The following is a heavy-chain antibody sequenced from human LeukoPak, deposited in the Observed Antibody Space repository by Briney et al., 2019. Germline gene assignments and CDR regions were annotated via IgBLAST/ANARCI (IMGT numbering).Heavy chain of an antibody. CDR2: ISAYNGNT. CDR3: ARGADRTYYYDSSGLGAFDI. J-gene: IGHJ3*02. CDR1: GDTFTSYG. Sequence: ASVRVSCKASGDTFTSYGISGGRQGPGEGGERRGWISAYNGNTNYAQKLQGRVTMTTDTSTSTAYMELRSLRSDDTAVYYCARGADRTYYYDSSGLGAFDIWGQGTMVTVSS. V-gene: IGHV1-18*01. D-gene: IGHD3-22*01.